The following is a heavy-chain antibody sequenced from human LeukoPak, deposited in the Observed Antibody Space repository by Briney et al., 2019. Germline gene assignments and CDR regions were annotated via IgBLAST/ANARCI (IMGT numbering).Heavy chain of an antibody. CDR3: AKGGGGRLIYYYYMDV. CDR2: ITWNSDNI. Sequence: GGSLRLSCAASGFTFDDYAMHWVRQAPGKGLEWVSGITWNSDNIEYADSVKGRFTISRDNAKNSLYLQMNSLRAEDMALYYCAKGGGGRLIYYYYMDVWGKGTTVTVFS. V-gene: IGHV3-9*03. CDR1: GFTFDDYA. J-gene: IGHJ6*03. D-gene: IGHD3-16*01.